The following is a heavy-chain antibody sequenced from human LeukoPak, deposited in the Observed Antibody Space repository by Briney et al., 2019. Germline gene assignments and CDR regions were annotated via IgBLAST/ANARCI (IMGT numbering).Heavy chain of an antibody. CDR2: INSDGSST. Sequence: GGSLRLSCAASGFTFSSYWMHWVRQAPGKGLVWASRINSDGSSTSYADSVKGRFTISRDNAKNTLYLQMNSLRAEDTAVYYCASFGGYYMGVWGKGTTVTISS. D-gene: IGHD3-10*01. V-gene: IGHV3-74*01. J-gene: IGHJ6*03. CDR1: GFTFSSYW. CDR3: ASFGGYYMGV.